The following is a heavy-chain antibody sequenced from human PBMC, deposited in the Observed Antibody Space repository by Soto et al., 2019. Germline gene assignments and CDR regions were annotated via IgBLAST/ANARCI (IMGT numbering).Heavy chain of an antibody. Sequence: SETLSLTCTVSGGSISSSSYYWGWIRQPPGKGLEWIGSIYYSGSTYYNPSLKSRVTISVDTSKNQFTLKLSSVTAADTAVYYCARLRIAAAGTFDYWGQGTLVTVSS. D-gene: IGHD6-13*01. CDR1: GGSISSSSYY. V-gene: IGHV4-39*01. CDR2: IYYSGST. J-gene: IGHJ4*02. CDR3: ARLRIAAAGTFDY.